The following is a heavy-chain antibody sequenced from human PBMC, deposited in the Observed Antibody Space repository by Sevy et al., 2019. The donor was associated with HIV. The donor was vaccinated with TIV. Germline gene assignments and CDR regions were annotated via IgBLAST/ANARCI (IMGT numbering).Heavy chain of an antibody. CDR1: GYTFTSYA. Sequence: ASVKVSCKASGYTFTSYAMNWVRQAPGQGLEWMGWINTNTGNPTYAQGFTGRFVFSLVTSVSTAYLQISSLKAEDTAVYYCARDLPVVVDATNWFDPWGQGTLVTVSS. V-gene: IGHV7-4-1*02. CDR2: INTNTGNP. CDR3: ARDLPVVVDATNWFDP. D-gene: IGHD2-15*01. J-gene: IGHJ5*02.